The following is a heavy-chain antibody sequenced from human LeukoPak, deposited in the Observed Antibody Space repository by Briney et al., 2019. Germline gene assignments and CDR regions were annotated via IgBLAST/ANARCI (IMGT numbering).Heavy chain of an antibody. Sequence: SETLSLTCTVSGGSLSSYYWSWIRQPPGKGLEWIGYIYYSGGTNYNPSLKSRVTISVDTSKNQFSLKLSSVTAADTAVYYCARHLYDSSGKDYYYGMDVWGQGTTVTVSS. J-gene: IGHJ6*02. V-gene: IGHV4-59*08. CDR2: IYYSGGT. CDR3: ARHLYDSSGKDYYYGMDV. D-gene: IGHD1-26*01. CDR1: GGSLSSYY.